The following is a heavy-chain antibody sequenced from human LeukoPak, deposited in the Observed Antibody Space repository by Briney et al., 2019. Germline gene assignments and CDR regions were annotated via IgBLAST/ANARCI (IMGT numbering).Heavy chain of an antibody. CDR1: GGSISSYY. Sequence: PSETLSLTCTVSGGSISSYYWSWIRQPPGKGLEWIGYIYYNGDTNYNPSLESRLTMSVDTSKNQFSLKLRSVTAADTAVYYCARPGVGSGRYGAFDIWGQGTMVTVSS. CDR2: IYYNGDT. V-gene: IGHV4-59*08. J-gene: IGHJ3*02. D-gene: IGHD5-18*01. CDR3: ARPGVGSGRYGAFDI.